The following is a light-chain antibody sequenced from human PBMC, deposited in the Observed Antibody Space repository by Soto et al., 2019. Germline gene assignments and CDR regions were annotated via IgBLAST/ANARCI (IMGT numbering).Light chain of an antibody. CDR1: QSVSSY. V-gene: IGKV3-11*01. J-gene: IGKJ4*01. CDR3: QQRSNWPLT. Sequence: EPVLTQSPATLSLSPGERATLSCRASQSVSSYLAWYQQKPGQAPRLLISDASNRATGIPARFSGSGSGTDFTLTISSLEPEDFAVYYCQQRSNWPLTFGGGTKVEIK. CDR2: DAS.